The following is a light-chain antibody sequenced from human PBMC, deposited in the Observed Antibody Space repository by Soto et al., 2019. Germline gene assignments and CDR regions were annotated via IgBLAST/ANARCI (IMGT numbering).Light chain of an antibody. J-gene: IGLJ1*01. Sequence: SVLTQPPSVYAAPGQRVTISCSGSASNIGNNSVSWYQQLPGAAPKLLIYDDNNRPSGIPDLFSGSKSGTSATLGITGLQTGDEADYYCGTWDTSLPACVFGPGTKV. CDR2: DDN. CDR1: ASNIGNNS. V-gene: IGLV1-51*01. CDR3: GTWDTSLPACV.